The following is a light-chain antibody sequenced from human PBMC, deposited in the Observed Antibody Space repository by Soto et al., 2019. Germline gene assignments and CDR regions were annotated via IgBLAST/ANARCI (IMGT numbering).Light chain of an antibody. CDR1: QSISRY. CDR2: AAS. V-gene: IGKV1-39*01. J-gene: IGKJ4*01. Sequence: ASVGDRVTVTCRASQSISRYLNWYQQKPGNAPKLLIYAASNLQSGVPSRFSGSGSGTDFTLTISSLHPEDFATYFCQQSHTPPLTFGGGTKVDIK. CDR3: QQSHTPPLT.